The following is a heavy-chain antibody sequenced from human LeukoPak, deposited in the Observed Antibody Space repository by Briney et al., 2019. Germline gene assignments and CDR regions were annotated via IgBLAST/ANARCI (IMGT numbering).Heavy chain of an antibody. CDR3: ARKSGHCSSTSCPGGYYGDYAHFDAFDI. CDR1: GFTFDDYG. D-gene: IGHD2-2*03. CDR2: INWNGGST. Sequence: GGSLRLSCAASGFTFDDYGMSWVRQAPGKGLEWVSGINWNGGSTGYADSVKGRFTISRDNAKNSLYLQMNSLRAEDTALYYCARKSGHCSSTSCPGGYYGDYAHFDAFDIWGQGTMVTVSS. J-gene: IGHJ3*02. V-gene: IGHV3-20*04.